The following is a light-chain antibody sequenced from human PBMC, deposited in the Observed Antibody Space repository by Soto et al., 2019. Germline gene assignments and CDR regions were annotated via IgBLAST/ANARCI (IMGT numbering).Light chain of an antibody. V-gene: IGLV4-69*01. Sequence: QSVLTQSPSASASLGGSVKVTCILSSGHRSYAIAWHQQQPEKGPRYLMKVNSDGSHTKGDGIPDRFSGSSSGAERYLTISSLQSEDEADYYCQTWGTGIRVFGGGTKLTAL. CDR3: QTWGTGIRV. J-gene: IGLJ2*01. CDR2: VNSDGSH. CDR1: SGHRSYA.